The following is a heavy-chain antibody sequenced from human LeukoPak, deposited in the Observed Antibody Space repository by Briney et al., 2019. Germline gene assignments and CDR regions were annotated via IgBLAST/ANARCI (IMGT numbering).Heavy chain of an antibody. D-gene: IGHD5-18*01. V-gene: IGHV3-9*03. Sequence: GGSLRPSCAASGFTFDDYAMHWVRQAPGKGLEWVSGISWNSGSIGYADSVKGRFTISRDNAKNSLYLQMNSLRAEDMALYYCAKAVVGAMALDYWGQGTLVTVSS. CDR3: AKAVVGAMALDY. J-gene: IGHJ4*02. CDR2: ISWNSGSI. CDR1: GFTFDDYA.